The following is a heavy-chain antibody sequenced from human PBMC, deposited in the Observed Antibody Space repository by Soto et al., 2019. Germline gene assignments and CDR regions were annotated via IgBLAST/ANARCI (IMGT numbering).Heavy chain of an antibody. Sequence: QVQLVESGGGLVKPGGSLRLSCVASGFTFSGYYMSWMRQAPGKGPEWVSYISTSGTTYYADAVKGRFTISRDNAKNSLHLQMNSLRDEDTAMYYCARVRGAYATDYWGQGTLATVSS. D-gene: IGHD5-12*01. J-gene: IGHJ4*02. CDR1: GFTFSGYY. CDR2: ISTSGTT. V-gene: IGHV3-11*01. CDR3: ARVRGAYATDY.